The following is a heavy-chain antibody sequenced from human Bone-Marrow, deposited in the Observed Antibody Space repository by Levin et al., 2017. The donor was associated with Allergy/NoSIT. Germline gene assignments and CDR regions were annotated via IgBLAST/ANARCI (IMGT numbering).Heavy chain of an antibody. J-gene: IGHJ6*02. CDR3: ARHKDYGGNGYYYYGMDV. V-gene: IGHV3-9*01. CDR1: GFTFTDYA. D-gene: IGHD4-23*01. Sequence: GGTLRLSCAASGFTFTDYAIHWIRQAPGRGLEWVSGVSWNSGTIGYADSVKGRFTISRDNAKNSLYLQMNSLRTEDTALYFCARHKDYGGNGYYYYGMDVWGQGTTVTVSS. CDR2: VSWNSGTI.